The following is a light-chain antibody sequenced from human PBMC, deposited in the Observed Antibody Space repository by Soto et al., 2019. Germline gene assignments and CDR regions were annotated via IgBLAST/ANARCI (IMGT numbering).Light chain of an antibody. CDR2: AAS. CDR3: KQSYSTPIT. V-gene: IGKV1-39*01. J-gene: IGKJ5*01. CDR1: QSISNY. Sequence: DSQTPPSPSSLAASVGDRVSRTCRASQSISNYLNWYQQKPGKAPKVLIYAASNLQSGVPSRFSGSGSGTDFTLTISSLQPEEFATYYCKQSYSTPITVGQGTRLAIK.